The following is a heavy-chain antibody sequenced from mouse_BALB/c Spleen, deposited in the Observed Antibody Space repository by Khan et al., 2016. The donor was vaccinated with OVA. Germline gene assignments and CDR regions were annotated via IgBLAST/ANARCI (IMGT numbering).Heavy chain of an antibody. J-gene: IGHJ1*01. D-gene: IGHD2-14*01. CDR2: INTYTGEP. CDR3: ARRNDRYDRHFDG. Sequence: QIQLVQSGPELKKPGETVKISCKASGYTFTNYGMNWVKQAPGKGLKWMGWINTYTGEPTYGDDFKGRFAFSLETSANTAYLQINHLKNDDTATYICARRNDRYDRHFDGWGAGTTVTVSS. CDR1: GYTFTNYG. V-gene: IGHV9-3-1*01.